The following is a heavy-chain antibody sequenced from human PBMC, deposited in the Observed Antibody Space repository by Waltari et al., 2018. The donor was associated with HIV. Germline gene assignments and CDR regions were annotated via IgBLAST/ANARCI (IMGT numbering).Heavy chain of an antibody. CDR2: INTNTGIP. D-gene: IGHD6-19*01. V-gene: IGHV7-4-1*02. CDR3: AKGIAVATTYYYAAMDV. CDR1: GYTFTTYG. J-gene: IGHJ6*02. Sequence: QVQLVQSGSELKKPGASVKVSCKVSGYTFTTYGINWVRQAPGQGLEWMGWINTNTGIPTYAQGFSGRFVFSLDTSVSTAYLQISSLKSEDSAVYFCAKGIAVATTYYYAAMDVWGPGTTVAVSS.